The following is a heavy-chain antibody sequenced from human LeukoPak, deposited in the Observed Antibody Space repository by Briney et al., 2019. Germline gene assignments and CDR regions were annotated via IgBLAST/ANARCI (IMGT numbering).Heavy chain of an antibody. CDR2: IIPILGIA. D-gene: IGHD5-18*01. CDR1: GGTFSSYA. Sequence: SVKVSCKASGGTFSSYAISWVRQAPGQGLEWMGRIIPILGIANYAQKFQGRVTITADKSTSTAYMELSSLRSEDTAVYYCARDGIQLWFRGMDVRGQGTTVTVSS. CDR3: ARDGIQLWFRGMDV. V-gene: IGHV1-69*04. J-gene: IGHJ6*02.